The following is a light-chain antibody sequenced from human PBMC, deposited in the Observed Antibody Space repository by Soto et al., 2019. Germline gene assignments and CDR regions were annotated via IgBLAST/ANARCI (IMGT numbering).Light chain of an antibody. V-gene: IGKV1-39*01. Sequence: DIQMTQSPSALSASVGDRVTITCRASQSITNYLNWYQHKPGQAPNLLIYAASTLQAGVPSRFRGSGSGTDFTLTISSLQAEDVAVYYCQQYYSTPTFGQGTKVDIK. CDR1: QSITNY. J-gene: IGKJ1*01. CDR2: AAS. CDR3: QQYYSTPT.